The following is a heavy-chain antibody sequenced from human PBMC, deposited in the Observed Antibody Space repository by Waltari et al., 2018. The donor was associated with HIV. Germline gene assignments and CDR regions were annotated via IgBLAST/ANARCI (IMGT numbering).Heavy chain of an antibody. CDR2: LSPRVGSI. CDR1: GFSLSDYY. Sequence: QVQLVESGGGLVKPGGSLRLSCAASGFSLSDYYMRWIRQAPGKGLEGVSALSPRVGSIAYSESVQGGFTISWDNGEDSLHLQMHSLRAEDTSVDYCTRQRGAILLSSGRDGLDVWGQWTTVTVFS. J-gene: IGHJ6*02. V-gene: IGHV3-11*01. CDR3: TRQRGAILLSSGRDGLDV. D-gene: IGHD3-10*01.